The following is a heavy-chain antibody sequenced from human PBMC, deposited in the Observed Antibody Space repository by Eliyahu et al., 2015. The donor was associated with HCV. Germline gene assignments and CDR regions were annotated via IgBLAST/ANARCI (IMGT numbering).Heavy chain of an antibody. D-gene: IGHD3-22*01. V-gene: IGHV3-33*01. CDR2: MWSDGNRK. Sequence: QVQLVESGGGVVQPGRFLRLSCAASXFTFXXYGFHXVRQAPGKGLEWVAVMWSDGNRKYYADSVKGRFTVSRDDSTNTVYLQMNSLRAEDTAVYYCARDVDTSGHYDQFDPWGQGTLVTVSS. CDR3: ARDVDTSGHYDQFDP. J-gene: IGHJ5*02. CDR1: XFTFXXYG.